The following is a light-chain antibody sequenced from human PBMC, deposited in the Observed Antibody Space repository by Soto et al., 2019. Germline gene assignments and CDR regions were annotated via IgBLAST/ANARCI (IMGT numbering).Light chain of an antibody. CDR1: ESVSSSL. V-gene: IGKV3-20*01. J-gene: IGKJ1*01. Sequence: EIVLTQSPGTLSLSPGERATLSCRASESVSSSLLAWYQQRPGQAPRLLIYGASSRATGVPDRFSGSGSGTDFTLTISRLEPEDFAVYYCQQYGRSPWTFGQGTKVDIK. CDR2: GAS. CDR3: QQYGRSPWT.